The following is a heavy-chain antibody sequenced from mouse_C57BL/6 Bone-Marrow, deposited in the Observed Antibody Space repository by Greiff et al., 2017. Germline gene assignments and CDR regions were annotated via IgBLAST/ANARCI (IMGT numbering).Heavy chain of an antibody. Sequence: EVMLVESGGGLVQPGESLKLSCESNEYEFPSHDMSWVRKTPEKRLELVAAINSDGGSTYYPDTMERRFTISRDNTKKTLYLQMSSLRSEETAVYYCARHGDGYLWYFDVWGTGTTVTVSS. D-gene: IGHD2-3*01. V-gene: IGHV5-2*01. CDR3: ARHGDGYLWYFDV. CDR2: INSDGGST. J-gene: IGHJ1*03. CDR1: EYEFPSHD.